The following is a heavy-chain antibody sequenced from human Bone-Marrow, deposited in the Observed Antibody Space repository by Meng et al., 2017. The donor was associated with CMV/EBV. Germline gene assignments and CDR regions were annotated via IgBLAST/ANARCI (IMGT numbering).Heavy chain of an antibody. CDR1: GSISSMSYY. D-gene: IGHD3-22*01. Sequence: GSISSMSYYWGWIRQPPGKGLEWIGSIYYSGSTYYSPSLKSRVTISVDTSKNQFSLKLSSVTAADTAVYYCARHVDSSGYYPYYFDYWGQGTLVTVSS. CDR2: IYYSGST. CDR3: ARHVDSSGYYPYYFDY. J-gene: IGHJ4*02. V-gene: IGHV4-39*01.